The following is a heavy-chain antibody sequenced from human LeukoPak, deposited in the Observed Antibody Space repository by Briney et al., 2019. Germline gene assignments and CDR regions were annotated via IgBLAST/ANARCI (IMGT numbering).Heavy chain of an antibody. CDR2: IYYSGST. CDR1: GGSISSSSYY. CDR3: ARGAYYMDV. Sequence: SETLSLTCTVSGGSISSSSYYWGWIRQPPGKGLEWIGSIYYSGSTYYNPSLKSRVTISVDTSKNQFSLKLTSVTAADTAVYYCARGAYYMDVWGVGTTVTVSS. J-gene: IGHJ6*03. V-gene: IGHV4-39*07.